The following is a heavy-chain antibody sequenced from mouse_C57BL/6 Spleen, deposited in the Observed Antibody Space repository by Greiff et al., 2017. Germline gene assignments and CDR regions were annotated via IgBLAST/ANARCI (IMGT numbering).Heavy chain of an antibody. Sequence: EVQLQQSGAELVRPGASVKLSCTASGFNIKDDYMHWVKQRPEQGLEWIGWIDPENGDTEYASKFQGKATITADTSSNTAYLQLSSLTSEDTAVYYCILYDGLFDYWGQGTTLTVSS. V-gene: IGHV14-4*01. CDR1: GFNIKDDY. J-gene: IGHJ2*01. CDR3: ILYDGLFDY. CDR2: IDPENGDT. D-gene: IGHD2-3*01.